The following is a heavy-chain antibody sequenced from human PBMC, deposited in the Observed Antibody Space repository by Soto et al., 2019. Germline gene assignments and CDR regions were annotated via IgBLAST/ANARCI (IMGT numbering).Heavy chain of an antibody. D-gene: IGHD2-2*01. CDR3: ARDQYVSTSTCFGYIDV. CDR2: IIPMLGLT. Sequence: HVPLVQSGAEMKKPGSSVKVSCQASGDTFTSHTITWVRQAPGQGLEWVGRIIPMLGLTDYAQRLQGRVTITADKSTSIAYMELRNLRSEDTARHYCARDQYVSTSTCFGYIDVWGCGT. CDR1: GDTFTSHT. J-gene: IGHJ6*03. V-gene: IGHV1-69*08.